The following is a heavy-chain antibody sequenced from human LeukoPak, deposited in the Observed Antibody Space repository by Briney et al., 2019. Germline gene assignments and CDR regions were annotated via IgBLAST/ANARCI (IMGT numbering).Heavy chain of an antibody. CDR2: IWYDASGQ. D-gene: IGHD3-22*01. CDR1: GFSFSTYG. CDR3: ARHSLYDDNGYYHYFDY. Sequence: GGSLRLSCAASGFSFSTYGMHWVRQAPGKGLEWVAMIWYDASGQHYADSVKGRFTISRDTSKNTLYLQMNSLRAEDTALYFCARHSLYDDNGYYHYFDYWGQGTLVTVSS. J-gene: IGHJ4*02. V-gene: IGHV3-33*01.